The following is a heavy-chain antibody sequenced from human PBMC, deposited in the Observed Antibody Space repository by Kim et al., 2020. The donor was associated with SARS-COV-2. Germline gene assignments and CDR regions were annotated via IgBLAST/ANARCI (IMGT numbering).Heavy chain of an antibody. CDR1: GGSFSGYY. D-gene: IGHD4-17*01. J-gene: IGHJ4*02. V-gene: IGHV4-34*01. CDR3: ARGYTTTVANHEPFDY. Sequence: SETLSLTCAVYGGSFSGYYWNWIRQPPGKGLEWIGEIYHSGSTNYNPSLKSRVTISVDTSKNQFSLQLTSVTVADTAVYYCARGYTTTVANHEPFDYWGQGTLVTVSS. CDR2: IYHSGST.